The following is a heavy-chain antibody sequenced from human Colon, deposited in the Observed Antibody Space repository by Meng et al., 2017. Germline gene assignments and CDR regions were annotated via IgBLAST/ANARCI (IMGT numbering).Heavy chain of an antibody. V-gene: IGHV3-30*04. Sequence: GESLKISCAASGFTFSSYAMHWVRQAPGKGLEWVAVISYDGSNKYYADSVKGRFTISRDNSKNTLYLQINRLRAEDTAVYYCARGLGVGYYYDSSGYYYSYWGQGTLVTVSS. CDR1: GFTFSSYA. J-gene: IGHJ4*02. CDR2: ISYDGSNK. CDR3: ARGLGVGYYYDSSGYYYSY. D-gene: IGHD3-22*01.